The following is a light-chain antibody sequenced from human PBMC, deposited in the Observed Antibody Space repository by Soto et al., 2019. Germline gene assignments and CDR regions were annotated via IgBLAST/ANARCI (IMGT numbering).Light chain of an antibody. V-gene: IGKV3-20*01. Sequence: EIVLTQSPGTLSLSPGERATLSCSASQSVSSSYVAWYQQKPGQAPRLLIYEASIRAIVIPDRFSGSGSGTDFTLTISRLEPEDFAVYTCQQYGSSHPTFGQGYKVEIK. CDR2: EAS. J-gene: IGKJ1*01. CDR3: QQYGSSHPT. CDR1: QSVSSSY.